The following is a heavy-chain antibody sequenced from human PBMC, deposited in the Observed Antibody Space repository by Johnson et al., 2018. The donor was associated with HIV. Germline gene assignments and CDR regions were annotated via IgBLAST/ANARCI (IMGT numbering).Heavy chain of an antibody. CDR3: AKVASGADISTFGGGDAFDI. V-gene: IGHV3-33*06. J-gene: IGHJ3*02. CDR2: IWYDGSKR. CDR1: GFIFSSYG. D-gene: IGHD3-16*01. Sequence: VQLVESGGGVVQPGRSLRLSCAASGFIFSSYGMHWVRQAPGKGLEWVAVIWYDGSKRYYADSAKGRFTISRDNSKNTLYLQMNSLRAEDTAVYYCAKVASGADISTFGGGDAFDIWGQGTTVTVSS.